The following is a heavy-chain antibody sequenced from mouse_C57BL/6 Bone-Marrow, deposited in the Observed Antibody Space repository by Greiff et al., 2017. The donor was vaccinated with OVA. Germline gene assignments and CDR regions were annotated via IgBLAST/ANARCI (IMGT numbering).Heavy chain of an antibody. D-gene: IGHD1-2*01. V-gene: IGHV1-19*01. Sequence: EVQLQQSGPVLVKPGASVKMSCKASGYTFTDYYMNWVKQSHGKSLEWIGVINPYNGGTSYNQKFKGKATLTVDKSSSTAYMELNSLTSEDSAVYYCAREEGITTVDYWGQGTSVTVSS. CDR1: GYTFTDYY. J-gene: IGHJ4*01. CDR2: INPYNGGT. CDR3: AREEGITTVDY.